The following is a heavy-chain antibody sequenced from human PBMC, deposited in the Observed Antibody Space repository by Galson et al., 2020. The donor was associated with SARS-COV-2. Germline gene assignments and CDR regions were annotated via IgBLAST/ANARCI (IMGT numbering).Heavy chain of an antibody. J-gene: IGHJ4*02. Sequence: GESLKISCAASGFTFTSHAMHWVRQAPGKGLEWVAVISTDGRNEYYADSVKGRFTISRDRSKNTLYLGMKSPRPEDTAVYYCARDYDVLTGYPSHFFDYWGQGTLVTVSS. V-gene: IGHV3-30*03. D-gene: IGHD3-9*01. CDR1: GFTFTSHA. CDR3: ARDYDVLTGYPSHFFDY. CDR2: ISTDGRNE.